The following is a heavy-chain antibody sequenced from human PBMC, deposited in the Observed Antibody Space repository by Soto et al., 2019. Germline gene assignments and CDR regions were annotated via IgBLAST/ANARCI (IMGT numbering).Heavy chain of an antibody. CDR2: IYSGGRT. J-gene: IGHJ3*02. CDR3: ARDPGIAAAGTGEGAFDI. Sequence: EVQLVETGGGLIQPGGSLRLSCAASGFTVSTNYMSWVRQAPGKGLEWVSVIYSGGRTYYADSVKGRFTIPTDNSKNTLYLQMNSLRAEDTAVYYCARDPGIAAAGTGEGAFDIWGQGTMVTVSS. V-gene: IGHV3-53*02. D-gene: IGHD6-13*01. CDR1: GFTVSTNY.